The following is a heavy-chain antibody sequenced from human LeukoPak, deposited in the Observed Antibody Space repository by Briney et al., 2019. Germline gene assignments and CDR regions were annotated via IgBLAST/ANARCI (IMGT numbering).Heavy chain of an antibody. CDR3: TRESGAFSPFGF. CDR2: VHLSGAT. J-gene: IGHJ4*02. CDR1: GGSLTTTNW. V-gene: IGHV4-4*02. Sequence: SGTLSLTCAVSGGSLTTTNWWSWVRQPPGKGLEWIGEVHLSGATNYNLSLESRVSMSIDKSKNHLSLEVTSVTAADTAIYYCTRESGAFSPFGFWGQGTLVTVSS. D-gene: IGHD1-26*01.